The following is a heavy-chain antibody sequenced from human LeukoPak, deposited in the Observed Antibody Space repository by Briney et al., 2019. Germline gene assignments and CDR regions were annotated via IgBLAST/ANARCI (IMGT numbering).Heavy chain of an antibody. V-gene: IGHV4-4*07. J-gene: IGHJ4*02. CDR3: AREGGDSGSFLPFDY. Sequence: SETLSLTCTVSGASTNTQFWSWIRQPAGKGLEWSGRIYFSGSSNYNPSLKSRVTMSVDTSNNQLSLKLTSVSAADTAVYYCAREGGDSGSFLPFDYWGQGTLVTVSS. CDR1: GASTNTQF. CDR2: IYFSGSS. D-gene: IGHD3-10*01.